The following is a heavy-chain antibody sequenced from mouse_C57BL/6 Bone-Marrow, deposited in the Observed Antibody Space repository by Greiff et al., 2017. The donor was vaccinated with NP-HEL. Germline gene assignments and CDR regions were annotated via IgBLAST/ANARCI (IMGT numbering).Heavy chain of an antibody. D-gene: IGHD2-5*01. J-gene: IGHJ3*01. CDR1: GFNIKDDY. CDR2: IDPENGDT. Sequence: VHVKQSGAELVRPGASVKLSCTASGFNIKDDYMHWVKQRPEQGLEWIGWIDPENGDTEYASKFQGKATITADTSSNTAYLQLSSLTSEDTAVYYCTKTIVTTPFAYWGQGTLVTVSA. V-gene: IGHV14-4*01. CDR3: TKTIVTTPFAY.